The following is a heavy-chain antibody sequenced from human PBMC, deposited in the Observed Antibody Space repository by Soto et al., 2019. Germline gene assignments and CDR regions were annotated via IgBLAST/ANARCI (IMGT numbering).Heavy chain of an antibody. CDR2: MWSDGSNK. CDR3: ARDDRVVVASFDY. J-gene: IGHJ4*02. CDR1: GFTFSSYD. V-gene: IGHV3-33*01. Sequence: QVQLVESGGGVVQPGRSLRLSCAASGFTFSSYDMHWVRQAPGKGLEWVAFMWSDGSNKYYADSVKGRFTISRDNSKNTLYLQMNSLRAEETAVYYCARDDRVVVASFDYWGQGNLVTVSS. D-gene: IGHD3-22*01.